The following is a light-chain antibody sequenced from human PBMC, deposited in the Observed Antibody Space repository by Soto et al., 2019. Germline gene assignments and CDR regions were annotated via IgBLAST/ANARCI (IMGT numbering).Light chain of an antibody. CDR3: QQSYTFPT. CDR1: QGISDW. V-gene: IGKV1-12*01. J-gene: IGKJ5*01. Sequence: DIHMTQSPSSVSASVGYIFTITCRASQGISDWLAWYKQKPGKAPKLLIYAASSLQSGVPSRLRGSGSGTDFSLTINGLKPEDFATYYCQQSYTFPTFGQGTRLEIK. CDR2: AAS.